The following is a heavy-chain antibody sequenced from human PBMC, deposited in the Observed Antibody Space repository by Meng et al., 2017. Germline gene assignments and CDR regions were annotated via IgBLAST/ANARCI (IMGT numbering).Heavy chain of an antibody. CDR3: ARGRDSGNDRPAPGWGFDP. CDR1: GGSSNGYN. CDR2: INHSGIT. J-gene: IGHJ5*02. Sequence: QGVSGLFRPLENTSGAVVGYGGSSNGYNCSWIRQPPGKGLEWIGDINHSGITNYTPSLKSPVTISVDTAKNQFSLKLSSVPAADTAVYYCARGRDSGNDRPAPGWGFDPWGQGTLVTVSS. V-gene: IGHV4-34*01. D-gene: IGHD5-12*01.